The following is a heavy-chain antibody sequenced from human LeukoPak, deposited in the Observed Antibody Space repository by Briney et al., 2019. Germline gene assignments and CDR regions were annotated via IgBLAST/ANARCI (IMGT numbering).Heavy chain of an antibody. CDR2: IYTSGST. CDR1: GGSISSYY. Sequence: SSETLSLTCTVSGGSISSYYWSWIRQPAGKGLEWIGRIYTSGSTNYNPSLKSRVTMSVDTSKNQFSLKLSSVTAADTAVYYCACSITMVRGVNEPLDYWGQGTLVTVSS. CDR3: ACSITMVRGVNEPLDY. D-gene: IGHD3-10*01. J-gene: IGHJ4*02. V-gene: IGHV4-4*07.